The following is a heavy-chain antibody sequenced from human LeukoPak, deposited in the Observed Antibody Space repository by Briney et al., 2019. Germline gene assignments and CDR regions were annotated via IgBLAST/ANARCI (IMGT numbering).Heavy chain of an antibody. Sequence: SETLSLTCAVYGGSFSGYYWSWIRQPPGKGLEWIGEINHSGSTNYNPSLKSRVTISVDTSKNQFSLKLSSVTAADTAVYYCARGRGGSHTDPSDYWGQGTLVTVSS. CDR3: ARGRGGSHTDPSDY. CDR2: INHSGST. D-gene: IGHD3-16*01. V-gene: IGHV4-34*01. CDR1: GGSFSGYY. J-gene: IGHJ4*02.